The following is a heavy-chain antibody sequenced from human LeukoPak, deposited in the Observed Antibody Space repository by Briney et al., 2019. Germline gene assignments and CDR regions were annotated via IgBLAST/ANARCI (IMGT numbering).Heavy chain of an antibody. V-gene: IGHV4-59*01. CDR3: ARAPAGPAGFDY. Sequence: PSETLSLTCTVSGGSISSYHWSWIRQPPGKGLEWIGYIYYSGSTNYNPSLKSRVTISVDTSKNQFSLKMSSVTAADTAVYYCARAPAGPAGFDYWGQGTLVTVSS. D-gene: IGHD6-19*01. J-gene: IGHJ4*02. CDR1: GGSISSYH. CDR2: IYYSGST.